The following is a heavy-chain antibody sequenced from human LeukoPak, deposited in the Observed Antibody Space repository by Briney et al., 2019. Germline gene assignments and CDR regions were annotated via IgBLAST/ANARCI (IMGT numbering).Heavy chain of an antibody. V-gene: IGHV3-30*18. J-gene: IGHJ4*02. Sequence: GGSLRLSCAASGFTFSSYGMHWVRQAPGKGLEWVAVISYDGSNKYYADSVKGRFTISRDNSKNTLYLQMNSLKAEDTAVYYCAKEGDIVVVVAATRFDYWGQGTLVTVSS. CDR2: ISYDGSNK. CDR1: GFTFSSYG. CDR3: AKEGDIVVVVAATRFDY. D-gene: IGHD2-15*01.